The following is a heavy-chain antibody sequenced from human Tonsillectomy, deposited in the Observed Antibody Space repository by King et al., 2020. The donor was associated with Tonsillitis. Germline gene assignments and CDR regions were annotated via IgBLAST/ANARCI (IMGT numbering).Heavy chain of an antibody. CDR3: AKDMHGSGTLDAFDF. CDR2: ISWNSGYK. CDR1: GFTFDDYA. Sequence: VQLVESGGGLVQPGRSLRLSCAASGFTFDDYAMAWVRQVPGKGLQWVSVISWNSGYKGYADSVKGRFTISRDNAKNSLYVQMNSLRAEDTALYYCAKDMHGSGTLDAFDFWGQGTMVTVSS. V-gene: IGHV3-9*01. D-gene: IGHD3-10*01. J-gene: IGHJ3*01.